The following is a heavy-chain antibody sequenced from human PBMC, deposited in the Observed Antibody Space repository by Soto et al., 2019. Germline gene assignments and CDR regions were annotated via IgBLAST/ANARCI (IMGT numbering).Heavy chain of an antibody. V-gene: IGHV3-74*01. D-gene: IGHD1-1*01. J-gene: IGHJ4*02. CDR3: ARELASYNHY. CDR1: GFTFSGYW. Sequence: EVQLVESGGGLVQPGGSLRLSCAASGFTFSGYWMHWVRQAPGKGLVWVSRIDGDGSRTNYADSVKGRFTISRDNAKNPLYLQMNSLRAEDTAVYFRARELASYNHYWGQGTLVTVSS. CDR2: IDGDGSRT.